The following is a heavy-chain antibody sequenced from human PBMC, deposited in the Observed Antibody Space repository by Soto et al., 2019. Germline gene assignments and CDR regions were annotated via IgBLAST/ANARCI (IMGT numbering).Heavy chain of an antibody. D-gene: IGHD2-15*01. CDR2: INAGNGNT. Sequence: ASVKVSCKASGYTFTSYAMHWVRQAPGQRLEWMGWINAGNGNTKYSQKFQGRVTITRDTSASTAYMELSSLRSEDTAVYYCARASCGIFYYYMDVWGKGTTVTVSS. CDR1: GYTFTSYA. V-gene: IGHV1-3*01. CDR3: ARASCGIFYYYMDV. J-gene: IGHJ6*03.